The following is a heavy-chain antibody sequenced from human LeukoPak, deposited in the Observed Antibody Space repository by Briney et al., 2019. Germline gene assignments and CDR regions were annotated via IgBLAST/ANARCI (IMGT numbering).Heavy chain of an antibody. CDR1: GFIFSSYS. J-gene: IGHJ4*02. V-gene: IGHV3-48*01. D-gene: IGHD4-23*01. CDR2: IGRDRST. CDR3: ARDRPYGGKGDFDY. Sequence: GGSLRLACAASGFIFSSYSMNWVRQAPGKGLEWVSYIGRDRSTSYADSVKGRFTISRDNSKNTLYLQMNSLRAEDTAVYYCARDRPYGGKGDFDYWGQGTLVTVSS.